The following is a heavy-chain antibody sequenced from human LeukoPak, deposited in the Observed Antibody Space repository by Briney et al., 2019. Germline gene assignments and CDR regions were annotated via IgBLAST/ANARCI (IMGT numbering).Heavy chain of an antibody. CDR2: ITNSGSTT. J-gene: IGHJ4*02. V-gene: IGHV3-11*04. CDR3: ARDAFRSSEFDY. CDR1: GFTFSDYY. D-gene: IGHD6-6*01. Sequence: GGSLRLSCVASGFTFSDYYMSWIRQAPGKGLEWISYITNSGSTTFYADSVKGRFSISRDNANNPLYLQMNSLRAEDTAVYYCARDAFRSSEFDYWGQGTLVTVSS.